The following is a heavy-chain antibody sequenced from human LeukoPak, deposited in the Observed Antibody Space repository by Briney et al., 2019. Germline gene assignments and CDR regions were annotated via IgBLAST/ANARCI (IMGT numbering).Heavy chain of an antibody. J-gene: IGHJ5*02. Sequence: ASVKVSCKASGYTFTSYGISWVRQAPGQGLEWMGWISAYNGNTNYAQKLQGRVTMTTDTSTSTAYMELRSLRSDDTAVYYCARAVVTLTARHNWFDPWGQGTLVTVSS. CDR3: ARAVVTLTARHNWFDP. CDR1: GYTFTSYG. V-gene: IGHV1-18*01. CDR2: ISAYNGNT. D-gene: IGHD3-16*02.